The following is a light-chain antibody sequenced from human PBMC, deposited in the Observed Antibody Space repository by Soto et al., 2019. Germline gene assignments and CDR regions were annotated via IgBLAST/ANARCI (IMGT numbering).Light chain of an antibody. Sequence: SVLTQPASVSGSPGQSITISCTGTSTDVGGYKYVSWYQHHPGKAPKLMIYEVSNRPSGVSNRFSGSKSGNTASLTISGLQAEDEADYYCSSYTSSSTYVFGTGTKLTVL. J-gene: IGLJ1*01. CDR1: STDVGGYKY. CDR3: SSYTSSSTYV. CDR2: EVS. V-gene: IGLV2-14*01.